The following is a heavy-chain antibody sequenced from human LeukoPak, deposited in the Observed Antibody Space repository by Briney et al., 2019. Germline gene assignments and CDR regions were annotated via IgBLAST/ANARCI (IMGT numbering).Heavy chain of an antibody. CDR2: INHSRST. J-gene: IGHJ6*04. CDR1: GGSFSGYY. V-gene: IGHV4-34*01. CDR3: ARIAEALDV. Sequence: PSETLSLTCAVYGGSFSGYYWSWLRQPTGKGLEWIGEINHSRSTNYNTSLKSRVTISVDTSKNQFSLKLSSVTAADTAVYYCARIAEALDVWGKGTTVTVSS.